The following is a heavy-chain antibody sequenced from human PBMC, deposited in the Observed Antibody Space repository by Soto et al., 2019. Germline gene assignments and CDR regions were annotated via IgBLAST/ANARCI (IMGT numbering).Heavy chain of an antibody. Sequence: QLQLQESGSGLGKPSQTLSLTCAVSGGSIGSDGYSWSWIRQPPGKGLEWIGYIYHSGSTYYNPSLKSRVTISVDRSKNQFSLKLSSVTAADTAVYYCARTPDIWGQGTMVTVSS. J-gene: IGHJ3*02. V-gene: IGHV4-30-2*01. CDR2: IYHSGST. CDR1: GGSIGSDGYS. CDR3: ARTPDI.